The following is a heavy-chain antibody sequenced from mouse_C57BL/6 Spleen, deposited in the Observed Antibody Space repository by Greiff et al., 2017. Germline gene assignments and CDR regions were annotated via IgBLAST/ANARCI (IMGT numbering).Heavy chain of an antibody. D-gene: IGHD1-1*01. Sequence: VQLQQSGPELVKPGASVKISCKASGYAFSSSWMNWVKQRPGKGLEWIGRIYPGDGDTNYNGKFKGKATLTADKSSSTAYMQLSSLTSEDSAVYFCARFFYYGSSYVSYFDYWGQGTTLTVSS. CDR1: GYAFSSSW. J-gene: IGHJ2*01. CDR3: ARFFYYGSSYVSYFDY. CDR2: IYPGDGDT. V-gene: IGHV1-82*01.